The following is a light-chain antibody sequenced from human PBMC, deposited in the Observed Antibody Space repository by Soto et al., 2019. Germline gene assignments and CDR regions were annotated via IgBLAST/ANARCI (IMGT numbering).Light chain of an antibody. V-gene: IGLV2-11*01. J-gene: IGLJ1*01. Sequence: QSALAQPRSVSGSPGQSVTISCTGTSSDVGGYNYVSWYQQHPGKAPKLMIYDVSKRPSGVPDRFSGSKSGNTASLTISGLQAEDEADYYCCSYPGSYTTYVFGNGTKVTV. CDR1: SSDVGGYNY. CDR2: DVS. CDR3: CSYPGSYTTYV.